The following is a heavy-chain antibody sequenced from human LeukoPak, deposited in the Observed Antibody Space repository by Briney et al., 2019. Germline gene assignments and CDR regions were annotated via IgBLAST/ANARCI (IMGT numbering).Heavy chain of an antibody. V-gene: IGHV3-23*01. Sequence: GGSLRLSCAASGFTFSSYAMSWVRRAPGKGLEWVSVISGSGDTTYYADSVKGRFTISRDNSRNTLYLQMNSLRAEDTAVYYCTNESPFLDYWGQGTLVTVSS. J-gene: IGHJ4*02. CDR3: TNESPFLDY. CDR1: GFTFSSYA. CDR2: ISGSGDTT.